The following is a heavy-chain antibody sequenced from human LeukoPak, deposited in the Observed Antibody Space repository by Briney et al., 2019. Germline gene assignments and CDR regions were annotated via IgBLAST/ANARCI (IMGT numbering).Heavy chain of an antibody. J-gene: IGHJ4*02. CDR3: ARREGYGEFDY. V-gene: IGHV5-51*01. CDR2: IYPGDSDT. CDR1: GYNFNTYW. D-gene: IGHD4-17*01. Sequence: GESLKISCEGSGYNFNTYWIAWVRQMPGKGLEWMGIIYPGDSDTRYSPSFQGQVTISADKSINTAYLQWSSLKASDTAIYYCARREGYGEFDYWGQGTLVTVSS.